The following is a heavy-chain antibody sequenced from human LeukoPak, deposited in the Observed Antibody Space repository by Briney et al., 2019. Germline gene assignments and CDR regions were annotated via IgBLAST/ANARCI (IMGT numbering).Heavy chain of an antibody. CDR2: ISGSGGST. Sequence: PGGSLRLSCAASGFTFSSYAMSWVRQAPGKGLEWVSAISGSGGSTYYADSVKGRFTISRDNSKNTLYLQMNSLRAEDTAVYYCAKDRISPKNEMATGPTSDAFDIWGQGTMVTVSS. J-gene: IGHJ3*02. CDR3: AKDRISPKNEMATGPTSDAFDI. CDR1: GFTFSSYA. D-gene: IGHD5-24*01. V-gene: IGHV3-23*01.